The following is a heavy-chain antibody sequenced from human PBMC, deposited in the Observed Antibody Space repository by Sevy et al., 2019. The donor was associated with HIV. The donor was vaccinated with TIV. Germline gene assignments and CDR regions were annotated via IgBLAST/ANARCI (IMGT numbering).Heavy chain of an antibody. CDR2: INWNGGST. V-gene: IGHV3-20*04. D-gene: IGHD3-22*01. Sequence: GGSLRLSCAASGFTFDDYGMSWVRQAPGKGLEWVSGINWNGGSTGYADSVKGRFTISRDNAKNSLYLQMNSLRAEDPALYYCARLPTAMIVVESRYYFDYWGQGTLVTVSS. CDR1: GFTFDDYG. J-gene: IGHJ4*02. CDR3: ARLPTAMIVVESRYYFDY.